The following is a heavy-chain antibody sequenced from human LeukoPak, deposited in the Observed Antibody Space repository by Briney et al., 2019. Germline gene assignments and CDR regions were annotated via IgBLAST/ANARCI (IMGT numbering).Heavy chain of an antibody. J-gene: IGHJ4*02. CDR3: ARSGIFADFWSGYPDY. CDR2: INPNSGGT. D-gene: IGHD3-3*01. V-gene: IGHV1-2*02. Sequence: ASVKASCKASGYTFTGYYMHWVRQAPGQGLEWMGWINPNSGGTNYAQKFQGRVTMTRDTSISTAYMELSRLRSDDTAVYYCARSGIFADFWSGYPDYWGQGTLVTVSS. CDR1: GYTFTGYY.